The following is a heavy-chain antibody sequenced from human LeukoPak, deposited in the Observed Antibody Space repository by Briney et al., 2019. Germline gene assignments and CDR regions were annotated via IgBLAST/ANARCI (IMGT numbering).Heavy chain of an antibody. Sequence: ASVKVSCKASGYTFTNYWMHWVRQAPGQGLEWMGIIYPSDGSTNHAQKFQGRVTMTRDMSTSTVYMEVSSLRSDDTAVYYCARGETVYGGAIVYWGQGTLVTVSS. CDR2: IYPSDGST. CDR3: ARGETVYGGAIVY. D-gene: IGHD3-16*02. J-gene: IGHJ4*02. V-gene: IGHV1-46*01. CDR1: GYTFTNYW.